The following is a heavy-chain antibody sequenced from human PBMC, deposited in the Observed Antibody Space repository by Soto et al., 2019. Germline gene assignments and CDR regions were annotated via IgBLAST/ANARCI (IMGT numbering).Heavy chain of an antibody. V-gene: IGHV1-69*01. Sequence: ASVEVSCGASIGTVRIYAISWVRQAPGQGLEWMEGIIPIFGTANYAQKFQGRATITADESTSTAYMELSSLRSEDTAVYCCARGVQSSPYYYDSSGPYAWFAPWGQGTPVTFSS. CDR2: IIPIFGTA. CDR3: ARGVQSSPYYYDSSGPYAWFAP. J-gene: IGHJ5*02. D-gene: IGHD3-22*01. CDR1: IGTVRIYA.